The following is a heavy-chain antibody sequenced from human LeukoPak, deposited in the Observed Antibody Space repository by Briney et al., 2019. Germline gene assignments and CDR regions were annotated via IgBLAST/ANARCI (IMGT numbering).Heavy chain of an antibody. Sequence: SETLSLTCTVSGGSISSYYWSWIRQPPGKGLEWIGYIYYSGSTNYNPSLKSRVTISVDTSKNQFSLKLSSVTAADTAVYYCAGVVVPAAMLGHKDYYGMDVWGQRTTVTVSS. J-gene: IGHJ6*02. D-gene: IGHD2-2*01. V-gene: IGHV4-59*08. CDR2: IYYSGST. CDR3: AGVVVPAAMLGHKDYYGMDV. CDR1: GGSISSYY.